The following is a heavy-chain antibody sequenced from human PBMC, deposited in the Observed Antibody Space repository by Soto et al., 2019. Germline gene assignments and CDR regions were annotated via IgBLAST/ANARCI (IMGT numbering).Heavy chain of an antibody. CDR2: ISAYNDYT. V-gene: IGHV1-18*01. CDR3: AKDRPRIMQNFLDVY. J-gene: IGHJ4*02. D-gene: IGHD2-21*01. CDR1: GYTFTDHG. Sequence: QIQLVQSGAEVKKPGASEKVSCKASGYTFTDHGISWVRQAPGQGFEWMGWISAYNDYTAYAQKFQGRVTMTTDKDTNTAYMELRSLTSDDTAVYYRAKDRPRIMQNFLDVYWGQGTLVTVSS.